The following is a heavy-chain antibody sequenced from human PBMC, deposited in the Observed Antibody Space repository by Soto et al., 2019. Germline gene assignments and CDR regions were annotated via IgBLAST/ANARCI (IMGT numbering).Heavy chain of an antibody. CDR3: AKDRGLRILEWLYFDY. CDR2: ISWNSGSI. V-gene: IGHV3-9*01. Sequence: GGSLRLSCAASGFTFDDYAMHWVRQAPGKGLEWVSGISWNSGSIGYADSVKGRFTISRDNAKNSLYLQMNSLRAEDTALYYCAKDRGLRILEWLYFDYWGQGTLVTASS. D-gene: IGHD3-3*01. CDR1: GFTFDDYA. J-gene: IGHJ4*02.